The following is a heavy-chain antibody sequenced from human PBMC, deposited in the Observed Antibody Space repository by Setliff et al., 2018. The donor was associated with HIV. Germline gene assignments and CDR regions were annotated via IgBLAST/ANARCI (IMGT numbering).Heavy chain of an antibody. J-gene: IGHJ4*02. V-gene: IGHV4-30-4*01. CDR3: ARQNSGYAPGPFDY. CDR2: IYHTGAT. D-gene: IGHD5-12*01. CDR1: GGSISSDDHY. Sequence: SETLSLTCTVSGGSISSDDHYWSWIRQPPGKGLEWIGYIYHTGATYYKSSLESRLTISVDTSKNQFSLKLNSVTAADTAVYYCARQNSGYAPGPFDYWGQGILVTVSS.